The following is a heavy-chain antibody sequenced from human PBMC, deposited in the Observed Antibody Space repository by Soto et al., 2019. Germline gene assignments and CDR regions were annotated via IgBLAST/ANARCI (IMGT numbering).Heavy chain of an antibody. J-gene: IGHJ4*02. D-gene: IGHD3-22*01. CDR1: GYTFTGYY. CDR3: ARVRYYDSSGYSTFDY. V-gene: IGHV1-2*04. CDR2: INPNSGGT. Sequence: QVQLVQSGAEVKKPGASVKVSCKASGYTFTGYYMHWVRQAPGQGLEWMGWINPNSGGTNYAQKLQGWVTMTRATSISTAYMELSRLRSDDTAVYYCARVRYYDSSGYSTFDYWGQGTLVTVSS.